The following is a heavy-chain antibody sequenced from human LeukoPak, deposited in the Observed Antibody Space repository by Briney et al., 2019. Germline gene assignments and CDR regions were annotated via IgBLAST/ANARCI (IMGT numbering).Heavy chain of an antibody. Sequence: SETLSLTCTVSGGFISTYYWSWIRQPAGKELEWIGRIHTSGSTLYNPSLKSRVTISVDTSKNQSSLKLSSATAADTAVYYCARGPPHGGTYFDYWGQGTLVTVSS. CDR3: ARGPPHGGTYFDY. CDR2: IHTSGST. J-gene: IGHJ4*02. V-gene: IGHV4-4*07. CDR1: GGFISTYY. D-gene: IGHD2-15*01.